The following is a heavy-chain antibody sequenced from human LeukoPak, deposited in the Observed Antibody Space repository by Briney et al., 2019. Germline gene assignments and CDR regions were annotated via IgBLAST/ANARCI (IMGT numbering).Heavy chain of an antibody. D-gene: IGHD6-19*01. CDR3: AREVAGTYAFDY. V-gene: IGHV6-1*01. CDR1: GDSVSSNSAA. J-gene: IGHJ4*02. CDR2: TFYRSKWYN. Sequence: SQTLSLTWAISGDSVSSNSAAWNWIRQSPSRGLEWLGRTFYRSKWYNDYVVSVESRITITPDTSKNQFSLQLNFVTPEDTAVYYCAREVAGTYAFDYWGQGTLVTVSS.